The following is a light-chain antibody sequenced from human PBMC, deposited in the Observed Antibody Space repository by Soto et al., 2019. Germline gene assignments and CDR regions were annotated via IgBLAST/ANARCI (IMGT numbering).Light chain of an antibody. Sequence: ETVMTQSPATLSVSPGERATLSCGASQSVSTNLAWYQQKPGQVPRLLIYGASTRASDIPARFSGRGSGTEFTRTISSLQSEDFAVYYCQQYNEWPLTFGGGTKVEIE. CDR1: QSVSTN. CDR2: GAS. J-gene: IGKJ4*01. CDR3: QQYNEWPLT. V-gene: IGKV3-15*01.